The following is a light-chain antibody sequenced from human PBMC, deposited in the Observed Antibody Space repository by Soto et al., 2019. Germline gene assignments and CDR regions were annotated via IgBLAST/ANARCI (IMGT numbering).Light chain of an antibody. Sequence: QTALTQPRSVSGSPGQSVTISCTGTTSVFGGYNYVSWYQQHPGKAPKLMIYDVSKRPSGVPDRFSGSKSGNTASLTISGLQAEDEADYYCCSYAGSYTFYVFGTGTKLTVL. CDR2: DVS. J-gene: IGLJ1*01. V-gene: IGLV2-11*01. CDR1: TSVFGGYNY. CDR3: CSYAGSYTFYV.